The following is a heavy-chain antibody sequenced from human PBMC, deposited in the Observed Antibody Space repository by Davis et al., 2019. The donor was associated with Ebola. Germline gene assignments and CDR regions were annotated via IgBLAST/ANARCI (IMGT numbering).Heavy chain of an antibody. Sequence: ASVKVSCKASGYTFGAYYIHWVRQAPGQGLEWMGRINPNSGGTDFAQKFQGRVTLTRDTSITTAYMELSSLRSEDTAVYYCAREGCSNGVCHDFDYWGQGTLVTVSS. D-gene: IGHD2-8*01. J-gene: IGHJ4*02. V-gene: IGHV1-2*06. CDR2: INPNSGGT. CDR3: AREGCSNGVCHDFDY. CDR1: GYTFGAYY.